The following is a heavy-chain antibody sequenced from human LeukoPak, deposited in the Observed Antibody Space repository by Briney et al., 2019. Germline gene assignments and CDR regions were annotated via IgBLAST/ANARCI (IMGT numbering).Heavy chain of an antibody. CDR1: GDSVSSNSAA. CDR2: TYYRSKWYN. V-gene: IGHV6-1*01. D-gene: IGHD2-2*01. J-gene: IGHJ4*02. Sequence: SQTLSLTCAISGDSVSSNSAAWNWIRQSPSRGLEWLGRTYYRSKWYNDYAVSLKSRVTINADTSKNQFSLQLNSVTPEDTAVYYCTRQCSNSWYVDYWGQGTLVTVSS. CDR3: TRQCSNSWYVDY.